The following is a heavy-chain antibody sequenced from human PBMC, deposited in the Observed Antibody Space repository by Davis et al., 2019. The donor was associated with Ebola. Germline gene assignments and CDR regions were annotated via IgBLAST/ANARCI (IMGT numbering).Heavy chain of an antibody. CDR1: GGSITSPDYY. CDR3: GRMVLSLIDT. D-gene: IGHD3-10*01. Sequence: SETLSLTCTVSGGSITSPDYYWAWIRQSPGQGLEWIGSIYYSGGTYYNPSLQSRVTLSVDTSKNEFSLELSSVTAADTAVYYCGRMVLSLIDTWGQGTLVTVSS. J-gene: IGHJ5*02. V-gene: IGHV4-39*01. CDR2: IYYSGGT.